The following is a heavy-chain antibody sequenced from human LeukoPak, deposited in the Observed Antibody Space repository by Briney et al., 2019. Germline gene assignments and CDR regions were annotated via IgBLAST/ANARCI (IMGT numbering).Heavy chain of an antibody. D-gene: IGHD5-12*01. J-gene: IGHJ3*02. Sequence: TSETLSLTCAVYGGSFSGYYWSWIRQPPGKGLEWIGEINHSGSTNYNPSLKSRVTISVDTSKNQFSLKLSSVTAAETAVYYCAGQGYDPQEDPNAFDIWGQGTMVTVSS. V-gene: IGHV4-34*01. CDR1: GGSFSGYY. CDR2: INHSGST. CDR3: AGQGYDPQEDPNAFDI.